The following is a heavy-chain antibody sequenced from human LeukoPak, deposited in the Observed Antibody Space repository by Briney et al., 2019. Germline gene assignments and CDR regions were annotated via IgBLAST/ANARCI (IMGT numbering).Heavy chain of an antibody. D-gene: IGHD1-26*01. J-gene: IGHJ4*02. CDR2: ITASGTAM. CDR3: ASSGSYRFDY. CDR1: GFTFSSYS. Sequence: GGSLRLSCAASGFTFSSYSMNWVRQAPGKGLEWVSHITASGTAMFYADSVKGRFTIARDNAKNSLYLQMNSLRDEDTAVYYCASSGSYRFDYWGQGTPVTVSS. V-gene: IGHV3-48*02.